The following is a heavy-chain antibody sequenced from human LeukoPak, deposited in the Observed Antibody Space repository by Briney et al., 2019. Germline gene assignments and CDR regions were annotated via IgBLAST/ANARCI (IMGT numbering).Heavy chain of an antibody. V-gene: IGHV4-59*01. CDR1: GGSFSSYY. CDR3: AGPGGPPFY. Sequence: PSETLSLTCAVYGGSFSSYYWSWIPQPPGKGLEWIGYIYYSGSTNYNPSLKCRVTISVDTSKNQFSLKLSSVTAADTAVYYCAGPGGPPFYWGQGTLVTVSS. J-gene: IGHJ4*02. CDR2: IYYSGST. D-gene: IGHD3-10*01.